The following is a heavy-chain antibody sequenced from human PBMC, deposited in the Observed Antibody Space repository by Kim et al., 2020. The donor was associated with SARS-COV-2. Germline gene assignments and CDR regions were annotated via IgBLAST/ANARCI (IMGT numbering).Heavy chain of an antibody. CDR3: AREGRWYSSSPAVTDYYYYYGMDV. Sequence: GGSLRLSCAASGFTFSSYSMNWVRQAPGKGLEWVSYISSSSSTIYYADSVKGRFTISRDNAKNSLYLQMNSLRDEDTAVYYCAREGRWYSSSPAVTDYYYYYGMDVWGQGTTVTVSS. V-gene: IGHV3-48*02. D-gene: IGHD6-13*01. CDR2: ISSSSSTI. CDR1: GFTFSSYS. J-gene: IGHJ6*02.